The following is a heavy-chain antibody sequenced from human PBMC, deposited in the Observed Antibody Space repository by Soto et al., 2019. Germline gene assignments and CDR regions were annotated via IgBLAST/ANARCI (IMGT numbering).Heavy chain of an antibody. J-gene: IGHJ6*02. CDR1: GFTFSSYG. Sequence: PGGSLRLSCAASGFTFSSYGMHWVRQAPGKGLEWVAVISYDGSDKYYADSVKGRFTISRDNSKNTLYLQMNSLRAEDTAVYYCAKSGQGGNYYYYYGMDVWGQGTTVTVS. CDR2: ISYDGSDK. D-gene: IGHD2-21*02. V-gene: IGHV3-30*18. CDR3: AKSGQGGNYYYYYGMDV.